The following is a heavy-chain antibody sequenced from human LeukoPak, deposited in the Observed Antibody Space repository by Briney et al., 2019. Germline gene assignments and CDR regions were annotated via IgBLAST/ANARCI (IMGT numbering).Heavy chain of an antibody. CDR1: GYSVSNGYY. Sequence: SETLSLTCTVSGYSVSNGYYWGWIRQPPGKGLEWIGSIYHSGSTYYNPSLKSRVTISLDTSRNQFSLKLSSVTAADTAVYYCAREVYSGYPDYWGQGTLVTVSS. D-gene: IGHD5-12*01. CDR2: IYHSGST. J-gene: IGHJ4*02. V-gene: IGHV4-38-2*02. CDR3: AREVYSGYPDY.